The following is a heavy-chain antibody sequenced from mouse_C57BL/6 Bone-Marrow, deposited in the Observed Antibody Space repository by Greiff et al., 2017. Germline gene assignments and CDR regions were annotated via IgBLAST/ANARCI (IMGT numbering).Heavy chain of an antibody. V-gene: IGHV5-4*01. D-gene: IGHD2-10*01. Sequence: DVHLVESGGGLVKPGGSLKLSCAASGFTFSSYAMSWVRQTPEKRLEWVATISDGGSYTYYPDNVKGRFTISRDNAKNNLYLQMSHLKSEDTAMYYCARDTYYGNYYYAMDYWGQGTSVTVSS. CDR3: ARDTYYGNYYYAMDY. J-gene: IGHJ4*01. CDR2: ISDGGSYT. CDR1: GFTFSSYA.